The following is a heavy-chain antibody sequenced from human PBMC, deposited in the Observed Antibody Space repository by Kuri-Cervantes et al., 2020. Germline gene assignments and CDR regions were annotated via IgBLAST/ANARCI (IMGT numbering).Heavy chain of an antibody. CDR1: GFTVSSYA. CDR3: ARADYWDY. V-gene: IGHV3-30-3*01. D-gene: IGHD6-19*01. Sequence: GGSLRLSCAASGFTVSSYAMHWVRQAPGKGLEWVAVISYDGSNKYYADSVKGRFTISRDNSKNTLYLQMNSLRAEDTAVYYCARADYWDYWSQGTLVTVSS. CDR2: ISYDGSNK. J-gene: IGHJ4*02.